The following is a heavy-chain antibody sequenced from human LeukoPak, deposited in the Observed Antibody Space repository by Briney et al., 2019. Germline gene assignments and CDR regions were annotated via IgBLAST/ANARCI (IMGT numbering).Heavy chain of an antibody. CDR3: AGTRSGSYFED. CDR1: GGSISSYY. V-gene: IGHV4-59*01. D-gene: IGHD1-26*01. J-gene: IGHJ4*02. Sequence: SETLSLTCTVSGGSISSYYWSWIRQPPGKGLEWIGYIYYSGSTNYNPFLKSRVTISVDTSKNQFSLKLSSVTAADTAVYYCAGTRSGSYFEDWGQGTLVTVSS. CDR2: IYYSGST.